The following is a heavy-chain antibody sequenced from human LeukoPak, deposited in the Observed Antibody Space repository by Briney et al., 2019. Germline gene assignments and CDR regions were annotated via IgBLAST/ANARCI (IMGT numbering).Heavy chain of an antibody. CDR2: IRYDGSNK. CDR3: AKVLAVNYYGSGSSSYYYYYYMDV. Sequence: GGSLRLSCAASGFTFSSYGMHWVRQAPGKGLEWVAFIRYDGSNKYYADSVKGRFTISRDNSKNTLYLQMNSLRAEDTAVYYCAKVLAVNYYGSGSSSYYYYYYMDVWGKGTTVTISS. D-gene: IGHD3-10*01. V-gene: IGHV3-30*02. CDR1: GFTFSSYG. J-gene: IGHJ6*03.